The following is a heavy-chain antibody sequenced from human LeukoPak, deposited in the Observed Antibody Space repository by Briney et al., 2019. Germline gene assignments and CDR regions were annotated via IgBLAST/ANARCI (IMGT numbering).Heavy chain of an antibody. V-gene: IGHV4-34*01. CDR2: INHGGST. CDR3: ARVRHGAFDI. J-gene: IGHJ3*02. Sequence: SETLSLTCAVYGGSLSAYYWTWIRQPPGKGLEWIGEINHGGSTNYNPSLKSRVTISVDTSKNQFSLKLSSVTAADTAVYYCARVRHGAFDIWGQGTMVTVSS. CDR1: GGSLSAYY.